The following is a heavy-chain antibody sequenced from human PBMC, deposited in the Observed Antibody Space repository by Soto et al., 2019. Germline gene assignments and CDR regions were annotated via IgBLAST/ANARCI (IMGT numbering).Heavy chain of an antibody. Sequence: QVQLVQSGAEVKKPGSSVKVSCKASGGTFSNYAINWVRQAPGQGLEWMGGFIPNFDASTYAQNFRGRVTIIADESTTTAYMELSDLRSEDTAMYYCARKAESYGFDIWGQGTLVTVSS. J-gene: IGHJ3*02. D-gene: IGHD3-10*01. CDR1: GGTFSNYA. CDR2: FIPNFDAS. V-gene: IGHV1-69*01. CDR3: ARKAESYGFDI.